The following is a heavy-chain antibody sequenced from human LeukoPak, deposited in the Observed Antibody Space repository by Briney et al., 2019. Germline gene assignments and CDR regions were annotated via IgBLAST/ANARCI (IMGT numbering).Heavy chain of an antibody. V-gene: IGHV1-24*01. J-gene: IGHJ5*02. CDR1: GYTLTEIS. D-gene: IGHD3-10*01. Sequence: ASVKVSCKVSGYTLTEISMHWVRQAPGKGLEWMGGFDPEEGETIYAQKFQGRVTMTEDTSTDTAYMELSSLRSEDTAVFYCVSDPITMIRGVIIGGLDPWGQGTLVTVSS. CDR3: VSDPITMIRGVIIGGLDP. CDR2: FDPEEGET.